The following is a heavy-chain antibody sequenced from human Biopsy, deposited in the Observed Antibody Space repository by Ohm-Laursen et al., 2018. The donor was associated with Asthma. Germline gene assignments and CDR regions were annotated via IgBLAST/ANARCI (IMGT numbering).Heavy chain of an antibody. Sequence: SLRLSCAASGFAFRSYAMNWVRQAPGKGLEWVAGIYYDGSRKYYTESVKGRFTISRDNSKNRLYLEMASLRAEDTAVYYCAREKVIESRGFQNWFDPWGQGTLVHVSS. CDR3: AREKVIESRGFQNWFDP. CDR2: IYYDGSRK. J-gene: IGHJ5*02. CDR1: GFAFRSYA. V-gene: IGHV3-33*08. D-gene: IGHD3-16*02.